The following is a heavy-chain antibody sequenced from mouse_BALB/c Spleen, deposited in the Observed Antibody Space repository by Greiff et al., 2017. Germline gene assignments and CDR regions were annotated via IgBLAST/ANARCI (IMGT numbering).Heavy chain of an antibody. D-gene: IGHD2-4*01. CDR1: GYTFTSYW. Sequence: QVQLQQPGAELVKPGASVKMSCKASGYTFTSYWMHWVKQRPGQGLEWIGTIDPSDSYTSYNQKFKGKATLTVDTSSSTAYMQLSSLTSEDSAVYYCTRWGITTGVDYWGQGTSVTVSS. CDR3: TRWGITTGVDY. CDR2: IDPSDSYT. J-gene: IGHJ4*01. V-gene: IGHV1S127*01.